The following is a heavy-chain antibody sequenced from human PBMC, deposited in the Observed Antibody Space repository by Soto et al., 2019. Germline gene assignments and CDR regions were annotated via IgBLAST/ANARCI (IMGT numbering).Heavy chain of an antibody. CDR1: GFTFRSYE. J-gene: IGHJ4*02. D-gene: IGHD3-3*01. Sequence: EVQLVESGGGLVQPGGSLTLSCAASGFTFRSYEMHWVRQPPGKGLQWISYISADASGTNYADSVRGRFTISRDNARNSLSLQMNSLRVDDTAIYYCVRDLHEPLPADVLRVTRWGQGTQVTVSS. CDR3: VRDLHEPLPADVLRVTR. V-gene: IGHV3-48*03. CDR2: ISADASGT.